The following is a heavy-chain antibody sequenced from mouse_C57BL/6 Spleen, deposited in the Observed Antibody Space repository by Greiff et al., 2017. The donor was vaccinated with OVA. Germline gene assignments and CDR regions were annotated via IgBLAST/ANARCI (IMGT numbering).Heavy chain of an antibody. CDR2: IWGVGST. J-gene: IGHJ4*01. CDR3: ARYDGRNGAMDY. Sequence: VKLMESGPGLVAPSQSLSITCTVSGFSLTSYGVDWVRQSPGKGLEWLGVIWGVGSTNYNSALKSRLSISKDNSKSQVFLKMNSLQTDDTAMYYCARYDGRNGAMDYWGQGTSVTVSS. D-gene: IGHD2-3*01. CDR1: GFSLTSYG. V-gene: IGHV2-6*01.